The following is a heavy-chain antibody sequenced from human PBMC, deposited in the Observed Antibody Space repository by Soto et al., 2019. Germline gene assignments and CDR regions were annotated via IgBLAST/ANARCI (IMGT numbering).Heavy chain of an antibody. D-gene: IGHD1-20*01. V-gene: IGHV1-2*04. Sequence: ASVKVSCKASGYTFTGYYMHWVRPAPGQGIEWMGWINPNSGGTNYAQKFQGWVTMTRDTSISTAYMELSRLRFDDTAVYYCARVVTGTDDAFDIWGQGTMVTVSS. CDR1: GYTFTGYY. CDR3: ARVVTGTDDAFDI. J-gene: IGHJ3*02. CDR2: INPNSGGT.